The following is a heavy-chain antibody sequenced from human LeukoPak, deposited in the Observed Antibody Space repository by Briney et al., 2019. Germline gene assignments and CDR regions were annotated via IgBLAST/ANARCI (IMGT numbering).Heavy chain of an antibody. CDR3: ARKSATDYYETDY. Sequence: SETLSLTCTVSGGSVSSGGYYWSWIRQHPGKGLEWIGYIYYSGSTYYNPSLKSRVTISVDKSKNQFSLKLTSVTAADTAIYYCARKSATDYYETDYWGQGALVTVSS. CDR2: IYYSGST. CDR1: GGSVSSGGYY. D-gene: IGHD3-9*01. J-gene: IGHJ4*02. V-gene: IGHV4-31*03.